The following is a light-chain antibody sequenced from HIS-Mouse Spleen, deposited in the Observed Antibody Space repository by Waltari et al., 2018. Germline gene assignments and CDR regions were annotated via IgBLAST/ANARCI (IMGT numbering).Light chain of an antibody. CDR2: EAS. V-gene: IGKV3-11*01. CDR3: QQRSNWPLT. CDR1: QSVSSY. J-gene: IGKJ5*01. Sequence: EIVLTQSPATLSLSPGERATLPCRASQSVSSYLAWYQPKPGPAPRHLSYEASNRATGIPARFSGRVSGTDFTLTISSLEPEDFAVYYCQQRSNWPLTFGQGTRLEIK.